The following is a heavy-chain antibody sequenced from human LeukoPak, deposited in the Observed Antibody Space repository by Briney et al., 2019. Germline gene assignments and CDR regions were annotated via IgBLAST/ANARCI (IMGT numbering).Heavy chain of an antibody. CDR3: ARVNYYDSSGYYYEDDY. J-gene: IGHJ4*02. V-gene: IGHV3-48*03. CDR2: ISGSGITI. Sequence: GGSLRLSCAASGFTFRNYEMNWVRQAPGKGLEWISYISGSGITIYYADSVKGRFTISRDNAKNSLYLQMNSLRAEDTAVYYCARVNYYDSSGYYYEDDYWGQGTLVTVSS. D-gene: IGHD3-22*01. CDR1: GFTFRNYE.